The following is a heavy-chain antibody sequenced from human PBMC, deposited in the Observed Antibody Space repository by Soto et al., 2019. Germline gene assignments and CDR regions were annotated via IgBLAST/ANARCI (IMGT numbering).Heavy chain of an antibody. CDR3: AAIVVVPAAPMDA. CDR1: GFTFSSYD. J-gene: IGHJ6*02. V-gene: IGHV3-48*03. CDR2: MSSSGSTI. D-gene: IGHD2-2*01. Sequence: LRLSCAASGFTFSSYDMNWVRQAPGKGLECVSYMSSSGSTIYYADSVKGRFTVSRDNAKSSLYLQMNSLRAEDTAVYYCAAIVVVPAAPMDAWGQGTTVTVSS.